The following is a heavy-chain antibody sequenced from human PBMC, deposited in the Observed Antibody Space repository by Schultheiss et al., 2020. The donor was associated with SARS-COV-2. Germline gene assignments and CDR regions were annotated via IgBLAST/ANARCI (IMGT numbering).Heavy chain of an antibody. J-gene: IGHJ5*02. CDR2: IIPILGIA. CDR1: GGTFSSYA. CDR3: ARDFYSRTNWFDP. Sequence: SVKVSCKASGGTFSSYAISWVRQAPGQGLEWMGRIIPILGIANYAQKFQGRVTITADKSTSTAYMELSSLRSDDTAVYYCARDFYSRTNWFDPWGQGTLVTVSS. V-gene: IGHV1-69*04. D-gene: IGHD6-13*01.